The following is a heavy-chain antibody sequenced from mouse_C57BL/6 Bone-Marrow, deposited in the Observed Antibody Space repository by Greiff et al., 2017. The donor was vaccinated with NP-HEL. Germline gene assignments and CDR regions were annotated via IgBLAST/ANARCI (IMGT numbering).Heavy chain of an antibody. Sequence: VQLQQSGPGLVKPSQSLSLTCSVTGYSITSGYYWNWIRQFPGNKLEWMGYISYDGSNNYNPSLKNRISITRDTSKNQFFLKLNSVTTEDTATYYCARDRRTGWYYFDYWGQGTTLTVSS. D-gene: IGHD2-3*01. CDR2: ISYDGSN. CDR3: ARDRRTGWYYFDY. CDR1: GYSITSGYY. V-gene: IGHV3-6*01. J-gene: IGHJ2*01.